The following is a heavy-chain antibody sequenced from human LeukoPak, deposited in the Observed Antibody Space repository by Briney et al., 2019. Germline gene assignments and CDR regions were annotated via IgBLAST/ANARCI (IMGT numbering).Heavy chain of an antibody. V-gene: IGHV1-18*01. J-gene: IGHJ6*02. D-gene: IGHD5-18*01. CDR2: ISGYNGNT. Sequence: ASVKVSCKASGYNFTSYAISWVRQAPGQGLEWMGWISGYNGNTKYAQKVQGRVTMTTDTSTSTAYMELRSLRSDDTAVYYCARGYSYGSDYYYGMDVWGQGTTVTVSS. CDR3: ARGYSYGSDYYYGMDV. CDR1: GYNFTSYA.